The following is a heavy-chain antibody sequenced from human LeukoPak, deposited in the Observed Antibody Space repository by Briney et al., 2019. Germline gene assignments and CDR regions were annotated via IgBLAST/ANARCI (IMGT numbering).Heavy chain of an antibody. D-gene: IGHD5-24*01. V-gene: IGHV3-33*06. CDR1: EFSLSDYG. CDR2: MWYDGSRA. CDR3: AKSRDGYHHGLL. J-gene: IGHJ1*01. Sequence: GGSLRLSCASSEFSLSDYGMHWVRQAPGKGLEWVAVMWYDGSRALHADSVKGRFTISRDISKNTLYLQMDSLRAEDTAVYYCAKSRDGYHHGLLWGQGTLVTLSS.